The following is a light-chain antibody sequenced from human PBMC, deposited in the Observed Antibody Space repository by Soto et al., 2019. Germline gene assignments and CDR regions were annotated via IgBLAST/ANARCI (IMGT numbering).Light chain of an antibody. V-gene: IGKV3-20*01. J-gene: IGKJ3*01. CDR3: QQYGRSPGLLT. Sequence: EIALTQSPGTLSVSPGERVTLSCRASQSVTSSYLAWYQQKPGQAPRLLIYSASTRATGITDRFSGSGSGTEFTLTISRLEPEDFAVDYCQQYGRSPGLLTFGPGTKVHIK. CDR2: SAS. CDR1: QSVTSSY.